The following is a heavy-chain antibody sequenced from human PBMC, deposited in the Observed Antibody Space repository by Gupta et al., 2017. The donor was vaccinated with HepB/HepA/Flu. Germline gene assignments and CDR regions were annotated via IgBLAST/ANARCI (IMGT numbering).Heavy chain of an antibody. CDR1: GGSISSGDYY. CDR2: SYHTGST. V-gene: IGHV4-30-4*01. D-gene: IGHD3-10*01. Sequence: QVQLQESGPRLAKPSQTLSLTCTVSGGSISSGDYYWSWTRQPPGKGLEWIAYSYHTGSTYHNPSLKSRVTISVDTSKNQFSLKLSSVTATDTAVYYCARQSYYYGSGRVDYWGQGALVTVSS. CDR3: ARQSYYYGSGRVDY. J-gene: IGHJ4*02.